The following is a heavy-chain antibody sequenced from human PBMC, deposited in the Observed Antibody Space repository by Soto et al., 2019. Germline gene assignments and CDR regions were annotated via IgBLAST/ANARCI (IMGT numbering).Heavy chain of an antibody. CDR1: GGSISSYY. CDR3: ARAEGATYADY. CDR2: IYYSGST. V-gene: IGHV4-59*01. J-gene: IGHJ4*02. D-gene: IGHD1-26*01. Sequence: SETLSLTCTVSGGSISSYYWSWIRQPPGKGLEWIGYIYYSGSTNYNPSLKSRVTISVDASENQFSLKLSSATAADTAVYYCARAEGATYADYWGQGTLVTVSS.